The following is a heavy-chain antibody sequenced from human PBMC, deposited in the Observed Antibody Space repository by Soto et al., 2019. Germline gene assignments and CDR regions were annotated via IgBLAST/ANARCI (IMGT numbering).Heavy chain of an antibody. J-gene: IGHJ3*02. CDR3: VREIYCDYEYDAFDI. D-gene: IGHD5-12*01. CDR2: INTDESRT. CDR1: GFTFSRHW. V-gene: IGHV3-74*03. Sequence: EVQLVESGGNLVQPGGSLRLSCAASGFTFSRHWMHWVRHAPGKGLVWVSQINTDESRTTYADAVKGRFTISRDNAKNTLYRQMNSLRAEDTDVDYCVREIYCDYEYDAFDIWGQGTIVTVSS.